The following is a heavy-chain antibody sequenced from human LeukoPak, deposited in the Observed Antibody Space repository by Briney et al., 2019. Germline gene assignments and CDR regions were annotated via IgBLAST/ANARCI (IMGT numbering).Heavy chain of an antibody. J-gene: IGHJ3*02. CDR1: RVTFSDFS. V-gene: IGHV3-48*04. CDR2: INANSKTI. Sequence: GGSLRLSCAASRVTFSDFSMNWVRQAPGKGLEDIAYINANSKTIRYADSVKGRFTISRDNAKNSLYLQMNSLRAEDTAVYYCASPVGAKYAFDIWGQGTMVTVSS. CDR3: ASPVGAKYAFDI. D-gene: IGHD1-26*01.